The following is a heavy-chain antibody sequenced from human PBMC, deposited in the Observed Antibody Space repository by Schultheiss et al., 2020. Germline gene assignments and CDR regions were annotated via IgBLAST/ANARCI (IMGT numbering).Heavy chain of an antibody. V-gene: IGHV3-11*04. CDR3: ARGDCSSTSCYVTYYYYYGMDV. Sequence: GESLKISCAASGFIFSDYYMSWIRQAPGEGLEWVSYISNSGRTIYYADSVKGRFTISRDNAKNSLYLQMNSLRAEDTAVYYCARGDCSSTSCYVTYYYYYGMDVWGQGTTVTVSS. CDR2: ISNSGRTI. CDR1: GFIFSDYY. J-gene: IGHJ6*02. D-gene: IGHD2-2*01.